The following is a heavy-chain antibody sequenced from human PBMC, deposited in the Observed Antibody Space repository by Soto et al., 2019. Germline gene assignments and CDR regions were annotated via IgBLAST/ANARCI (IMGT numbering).Heavy chain of an antibody. D-gene: IGHD3-16*02. CDR1: GFTFSSYS. CDR2: ISSSSSTI. Sequence: GGSLRLSCAASGFTFSSYSMNWVRQAPGKGLEWVSYISSSSSTIYYADSVKGRFTISRDNAKNSLYLQMNSLRDEDTAVYYCARAPYRTPRRDYFDYWGQGTLVTVSS. CDR3: ARAPYRTPRRDYFDY. V-gene: IGHV3-48*02. J-gene: IGHJ4*02.